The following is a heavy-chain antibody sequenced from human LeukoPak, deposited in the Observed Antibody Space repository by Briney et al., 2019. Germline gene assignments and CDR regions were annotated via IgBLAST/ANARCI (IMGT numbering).Heavy chain of an antibody. J-gene: IGHJ5*02. Sequence: SETLSLTCTVSGGSIRSYYWSWIRQPAGKGLEWIGRIYTSGSTNYNPSLKSRVTISVDTSKNQFSLKLSSVTAADTAVYYCAREGIAAAGTVWFDPWGQGTLVTVSS. V-gene: IGHV4-4*07. CDR3: AREGIAAAGTVWFDP. CDR2: IYTSGST. D-gene: IGHD6-13*01. CDR1: GGSIRSYY.